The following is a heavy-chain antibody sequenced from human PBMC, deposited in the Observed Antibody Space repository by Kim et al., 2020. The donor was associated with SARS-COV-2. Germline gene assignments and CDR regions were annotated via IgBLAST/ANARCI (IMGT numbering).Heavy chain of an antibody. CDR2: ISYDAIKK. Sequence: GGSLRLSCAASGFTLSTYAMHWVRQAPGKGLEWVAVISYDAIKKYYADSVRGRFTISRDNSKNTLYLQMNSLRAADTAVYYCARDPDDYGDYGFDYWGQGTLVTVSS. CDR1: GFTLSTYA. V-gene: IGHV3-30*04. J-gene: IGHJ4*02. D-gene: IGHD4-17*01. CDR3: ARDPDDYGDYGFDY.